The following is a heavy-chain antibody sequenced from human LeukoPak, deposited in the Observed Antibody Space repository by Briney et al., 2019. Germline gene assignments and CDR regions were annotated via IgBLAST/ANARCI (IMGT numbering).Heavy chain of an antibody. Sequence: SGGSLRLSCAASGFTFGSYGMHWVRQAPGKGLEWISFIRYDGSNKYYTDSVKGRFTISRDNSQNTLYLQINSLRTEDTALYFCAKDRTMAADGTYFDHWGQGTLVTVSS. CDR2: IRYDGSNK. CDR3: AKDRTMAADGTYFDH. J-gene: IGHJ4*02. V-gene: IGHV3-30*02. CDR1: GFTFGSYG. D-gene: IGHD6-13*01.